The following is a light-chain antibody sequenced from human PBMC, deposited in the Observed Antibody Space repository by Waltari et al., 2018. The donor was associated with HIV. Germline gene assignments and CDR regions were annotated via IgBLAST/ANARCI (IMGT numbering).Light chain of an antibody. V-gene: IGLV2-14*01. Sequence: QSALTQPASVSGSPGKSITISCTGTTSDVGGYDFVSWYQLHPGKAPKLMIYEVSNRPSGVSNRFSGSKSGNTASLTISGLRAEDEADYYCSSFTSSSSPVQFGGGTKLTVL. CDR3: SSFTSSSSPVQ. CDR1: TSDVGGYDF. CDR2: EVS. J-gene: IGLJ2*01.